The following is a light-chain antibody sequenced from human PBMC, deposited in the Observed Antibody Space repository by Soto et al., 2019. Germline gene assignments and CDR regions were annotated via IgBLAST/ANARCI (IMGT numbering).Light chain of an antibody. CDR3: HLYRSTHLWT. CDR2: GAS. CDR1: QSVSSSY. J-gene: IGKJ1*01. V-gene: IGKV3-20*01. Sequence: EIVLTQSPGTLSLSPGERATLSCRASQSVSSSYLAWYQQKPGQAPMLLISGASSRATGLPDRFSGSSSGTDFTLTISRMEPADFAVYYCHLYRSTHLWTFGQGTKVEIK.